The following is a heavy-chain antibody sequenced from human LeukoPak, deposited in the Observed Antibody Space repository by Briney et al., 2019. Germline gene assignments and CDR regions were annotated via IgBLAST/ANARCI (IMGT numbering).Heavy chain of an antibody. V-gene: IGHV4-34*01. CDR3: ARGDLDYYGSGSYYRNQYYYYGMDV. CDR2: INHSGST. J-gene: IGHJ6*02. D-gene: IGHD3-10*01. CDR1: GGSFSGYY. Sequence: PSETLSLTCAVYGGSFSGYYWSWIRQPPGKGLEWIGEINHSGSTNYNPSLKSRVTISVATSKTQFSLKLSSVTAADTAVYYCARGDLDYYGSGSYYRNQYYYYGMDVWGQGTTVTVSS.